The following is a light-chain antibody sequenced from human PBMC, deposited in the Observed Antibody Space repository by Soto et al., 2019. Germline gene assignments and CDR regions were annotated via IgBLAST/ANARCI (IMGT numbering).Light chain of an antibody. J-gene: IGKJ1*01. CDR2: DAS. CDR1: QSISSW. V-gene: IGKV1-5*01. CDR3: QQYNSYSPWT. Sequence: DIQMTQSPSTLSASVGDRVTINCRASQSISSWLAWYQQKPGKAPKLLIYDASSLESGVPSRFSGSGSGTEFILTISSLQPDDFATYYCQQYNSYSPWTFGQGTKVEIK.